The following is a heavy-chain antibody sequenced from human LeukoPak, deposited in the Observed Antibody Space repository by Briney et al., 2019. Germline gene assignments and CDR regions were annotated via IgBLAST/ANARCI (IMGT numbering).Heavy chain of an antibody. Sequence: ASVKASCKASGYTFTGYYMHWVRQAPGQGLEWMGWINPNSGGTNYAQKFQGRVTMTRDTSISTAYMELSRLRSDDTAVYYCARDSGVTMVRGAPCWFDPWGQGTLVTVSS. CDR2: INPNSGGT. V-gene: IGHV1-2*02. CDR1: GYTFTGYY. J-gene: IGHJ5*02. CDR3: ARDSGVTMVRGAPCWFDP. D-gene: IGHD3-10*01.